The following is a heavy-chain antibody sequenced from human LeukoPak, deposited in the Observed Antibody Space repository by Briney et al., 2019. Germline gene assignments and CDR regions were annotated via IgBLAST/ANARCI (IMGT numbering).Heavy chain of an antibody. Sequence: GGSLRLSCAASGFTFSDYSMNWVRQAPGKGLEWVSAISGSGGSTYYADSVKGRFTISRDNSKNTLYLQMNSLRAEDTAVYYCAKEETYYDFWSGYSETPYYYYMDVWGKGTTVTVSS. V-gene: IGHV3-23*01. CDR1: GFTFSDYS. CDR3: AKEETYYDFWSGYSETPYYYYMDV. J-gene: IGHJ6*03. D-gene: IGHD3-3*01. CDR2: ISGSGGST.